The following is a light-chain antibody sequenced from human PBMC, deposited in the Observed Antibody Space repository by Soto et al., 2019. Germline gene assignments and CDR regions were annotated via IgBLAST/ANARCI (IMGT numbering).Light chain of an antibody. CDR3: QQYYSAPPLT. V-gene: IGKV4-1*01. J-gene: IGKJ4*01. CDR2: WAS. Sequence: DIVMTQSPDSLAVSLGERATINCKSSQSVLYSSDNKNYLAWFQQKPGQPPKLLIYWASTRESGVPDRFSGSGSETDFTLTISSLQAEDGAVYYCQQYYSAPPLTFGGGTKVEIK. CDR1: QSVLYSSDNKNY.